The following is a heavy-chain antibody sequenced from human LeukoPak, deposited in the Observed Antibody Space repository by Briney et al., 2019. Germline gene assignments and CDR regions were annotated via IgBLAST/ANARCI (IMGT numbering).Heavy chain of an antibody. CDR3: ARATEGGYTYDYFYYYYMDV. D-gene: IGHD5-18*01. V-gene: IGHV4-59*01. Sequence: SETLSLTCTVSGGSISSYYWSWIRQPPGRGLEWIGYIYYSGSTNYNPSLKSRVTISVDTSKNQFSLKLSSVTAADTAVYYCARATEGGYTYDYFYYYYMDVWGKGTTVTISS. CDR2: IYYSGST. CDR1: GGSISSYY. J-gene: IGHJ6*03.